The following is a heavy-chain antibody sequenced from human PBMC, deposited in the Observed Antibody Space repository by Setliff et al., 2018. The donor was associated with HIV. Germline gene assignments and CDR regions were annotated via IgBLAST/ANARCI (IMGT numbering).Heavy chain of an antibody. V-gene: IGHV3-30-3*01. CDR1: GFTFSTFS. D-gene: IGHD1-1*01. J-gene: IGHJ4*02. Sequence: GGSLRLSCAASGFTFSTFSIRWVRQAPGKGLEWVAVISYDGTNQYYADSVKGRFTISRDNSKNTLSLQMNSLGAEDTAIYYCANRLRGYNKWYYFDYWGQGTLVTVSS. CDR3: ANRLRGYNKWYYFDY. CDR2: ISYDGTNQ.